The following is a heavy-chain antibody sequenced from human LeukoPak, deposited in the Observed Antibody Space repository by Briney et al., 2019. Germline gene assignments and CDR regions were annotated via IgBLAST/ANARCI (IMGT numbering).Heavy chain of an antibody. J-gene: IGHJ3*01. V-gene: IGHV3-7*04. Sequence: PGGSLRLSCAASGFTFTDYWMTWVRQAPGKGLEWVANIKQDGSEKYYVDSVKGRFTISRDNAKNSLSLQMDSLRAEDSALYYCVRGGSWHAALDFWGQGTMVTVSS. CDR1: GFTFTDYW. CDR2: IKQDGSEK. D-gene: IGHD6-19*01. CDR3: VRGGSWHAALDF.